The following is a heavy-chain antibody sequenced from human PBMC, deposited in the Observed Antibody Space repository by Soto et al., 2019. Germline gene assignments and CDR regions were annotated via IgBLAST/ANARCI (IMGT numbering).Heavy chain of an antibody. CDR2: INHSGST. D-gene: IGHD5-18*01. Sequence: QVQLQQWGAGLLKPSETLSLTCAVYGGSFSGYYWSWIRQPPGKGLEWIGEINHSGSTNYNPSLKSRVTISVDTSKNQFSLKLSSVTAADTAVYYCARGVLWFYAFDIWGQGTMVTVSS. CDR1: GGSFSGYY. V-gene: IGHV4-34*01. J-gene: IGHJ3*02. CDR3: ARGVLWFYAFDI.